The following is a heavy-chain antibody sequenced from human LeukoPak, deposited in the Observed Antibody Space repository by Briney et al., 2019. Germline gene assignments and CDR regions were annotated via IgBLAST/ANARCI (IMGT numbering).Heavy chain of an antibody. J-gene: IGHJ5*02. Sequence: PGGSLRLSCAASGFTFSSYAMSWVRQAPGKGLEWVSAISGSGGSTYYADSVKGRFTISRHNSKNTVSVQMNSRRAEDAAVYYCANDPTEYGDPWGQGPLVTVPS. CDR2: ISGSGGST. CDR3: ANDPTEYGDP. V-gene: IGHV3-23*01. CDR1: GFTFSSYA. D-gene: IGHD4-17*01.